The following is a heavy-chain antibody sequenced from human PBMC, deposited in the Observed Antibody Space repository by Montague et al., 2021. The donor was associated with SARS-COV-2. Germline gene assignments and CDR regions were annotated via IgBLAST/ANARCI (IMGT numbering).Heavy chain of an antibody. Sequence: SETLSLTCTVSGGSVSSNGYYWGWIRRPPGKGREWIGSIYFSGSSYYNPYLKSRVSISVDTSKNQFSLRLSSVTTADTAEYYCAGHGRGGVVVADPNWFDPWGQGTLVTVSS. CDR1: GGSVSSNGYY. V-gene: IGHV4-39*01. CDR2: IYFSGSS. J-gene: IGHJ5*02. CDR3: AGHGRGGVVVADPNWFDP. D-gene: IGHD2-15*01.